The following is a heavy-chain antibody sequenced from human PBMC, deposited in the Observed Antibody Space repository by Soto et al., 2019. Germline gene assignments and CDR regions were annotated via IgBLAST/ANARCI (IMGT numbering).Heavy chain of an antibody. CDR1: GFTFDDYT. CDR3: AKEESDFWSGSSPHYYYYGMDV. V-gene: IGHV3-43*01. J-gene: IGHJ6*02. CDR2: ISWDGGST. Sequence: GSLRLSCAASGFTFDDYTMHWVRQAPGKGLEWVSLISWDGGSTYYADSVKGRFTISRDNSKNSLYLQMNSLRTEDTALYYCAKEESDFWSGSSPHYYYYGMDVWGQGTTVTVSS. D-gene: IGHD3-3*01.